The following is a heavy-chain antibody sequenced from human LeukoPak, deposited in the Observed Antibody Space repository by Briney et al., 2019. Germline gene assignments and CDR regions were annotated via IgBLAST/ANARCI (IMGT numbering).Heavy chain of an antibody. J-gene: IGHJ4*02. CDR3: ERMLDGSRRRGIDY. CDR2: IYYSGGT. Sequence: PSETLSLTCSVSGGSIGGYYWSWVRQPPGKGLEWIWDIYYSGGTNYNPSLKSRVTISVDSSKNQFFLKLSSAAAEDTAVYYCERMLDGSRRRGIDYWGQGTLVTVSS. CDR1: GGSIGGYY. D-gene: IGHD5-24*01. V-gene: IGHV4-59*01.